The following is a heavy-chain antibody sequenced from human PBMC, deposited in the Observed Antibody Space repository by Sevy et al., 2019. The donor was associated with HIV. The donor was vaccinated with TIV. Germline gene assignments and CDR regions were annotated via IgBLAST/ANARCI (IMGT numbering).Heavy chain of an antibody. CDR1: GFTFKNHA. Sequence: GGSLRLSCAASGFTFKNHAMSWVRQAPGKGLEWVSAISARGTSTYYTDSVKGRFTISRDDSKNTLYLQMNSLRAEDAGVYYWANDLCGVAGEFDYWGQGALVTVSS. CDR2: ISARGTST. CDR3: ANDLCGVAGEFDY. V-gene: IGHV3-23*01. D-gene: IGHD3-3*01. J-gene: IGHJ4*02.